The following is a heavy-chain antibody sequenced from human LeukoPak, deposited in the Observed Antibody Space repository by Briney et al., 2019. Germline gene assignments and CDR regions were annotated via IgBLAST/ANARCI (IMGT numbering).Heavy chain of an antibody. Sequence: PGGTLRLSCAASGFTFSSYWMSWVRQAPGKGLEWVADINQDGSEKYYVDSVKGGFTISRDNAKNPLYLQMNSLRAEDTAVYYCARESGITMVRGVSRSLYNWFDPWGQGTLVTVSS. J-gene: IGHJ5*02. CDR3: ARESGITMVRGVSRSLYNWFDP. D-gene: IGHD3-10*01. CDR2: INQDGSEK. V-gene: IGHV3-7*01. CDR1: GFTFSSYW.